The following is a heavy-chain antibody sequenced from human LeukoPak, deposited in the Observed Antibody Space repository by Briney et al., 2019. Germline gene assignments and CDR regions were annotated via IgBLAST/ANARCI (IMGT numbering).Heavy chain of an antibody. V-gene: IGHV3-43D*03. D-gene: IGHD3-16*02. CDR2: ISWYGGST. CDR1: GCTFDEYA. J-gene: IGHJ4*02. CDR3: AKDADYVWGSYRPGSYFDY. Sequence: GGSLRLSFAASGCTFDEYAMHWLGQAPGRGVEGVSLISWYGGSTYYADSVKGRFTISRDSSKNSLYLQMNSLRAEDTALYYCAKDADYVWGSYRPGSYFDYWGQGTLGTVS.